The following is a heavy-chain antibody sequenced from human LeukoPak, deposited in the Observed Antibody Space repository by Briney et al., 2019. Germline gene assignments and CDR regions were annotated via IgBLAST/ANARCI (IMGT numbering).Heavy chain of an antibody. J-gene: IGHJ2*01. V-gene: IGHV1-2*02. CDR3: ARGHCSGGICYDWYFDL. CDR1: GYTFTGYY. Sequence: ASVKVSCKASGYTFTGYYMHWVRQAPGQGFEWMGWINPNSGGTNYAQKFQGRVTMTRDTSISTAYMELSRLRSDDTANYYCARGHCSGGICYDWYFDLWGRGTLVTVSS. CDR2: INPNSGGT. D-gene: IGHD2-15*01.